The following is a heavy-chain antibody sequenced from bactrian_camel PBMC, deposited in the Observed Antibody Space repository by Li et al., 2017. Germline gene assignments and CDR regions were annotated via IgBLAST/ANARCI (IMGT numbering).Heavy chain of an antibody. J-gene: IGHJ4*01. Sequence: DVQLVESGGGLVQPGGSLRLSCAASGFTFSRYDMSWVRQAPGKGLEWVSTANSGGGSIYYGDSVKGRFTISRDDAKNTVYLQSDSLKPNDTGVYYCVRDLFHPTMTSYWGRGTQVTVS. CDR1: GFTFSRYD. CDR2: ANSGGGSI. D-gene: IGHD4*01. CDR3: VRDLFHPTMTSY. V-gene: IGHV3S40*01.